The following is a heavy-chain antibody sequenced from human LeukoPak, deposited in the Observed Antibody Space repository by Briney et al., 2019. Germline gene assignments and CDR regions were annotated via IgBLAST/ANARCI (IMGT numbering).Heavy chain of an antibody. CDR2: ISSDGSST. CDR3: ARPMISVMSLGADF. J-gene: IGHJ4*02. V-gene: IGHV3-74*01. D-gene: IGHD3/OR15-3a*01. CDR1: GFTFRNYW. Sequence: GGSLRLSCAVSGFTFRNYWMHWVRQAPGKGLVWVSCISSDGSSTNYADSVKGRFSISRDNAKNTLYLHMNSLRVEDTAQYYCARPMISVMSLGADFWGQGSLVTVSS.